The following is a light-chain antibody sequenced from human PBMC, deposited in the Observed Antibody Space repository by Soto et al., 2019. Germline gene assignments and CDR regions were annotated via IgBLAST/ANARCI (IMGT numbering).Light chain of an antibody. CDR3: QNFRSSAIS. CDR1: QFVTNN. Sequence: LTQSPATLSLSPGERATLSCRASQFVTNNVAWYQLKPGAAPALLIYDASTLESGVPSRFSGSRSGADFTLTISSLQPEDFATYYCQNFRSSAISFGGGTKVEIK. CDR2: DAS. J-gene: IGKJ4*01. V-gene: IGKV1-13*02.